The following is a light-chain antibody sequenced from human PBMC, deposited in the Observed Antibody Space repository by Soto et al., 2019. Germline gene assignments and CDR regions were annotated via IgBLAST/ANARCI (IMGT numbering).Light chain of an antibody. CDR2: KAS. CDR3: QKYTTYPLT. J-gene: IGKJ4*01. CDR1: QSISTW. V-gene: IGKV1-5*03. Sequence: DIQMTQSPSTLSASVGDRVTITCRASQSISTWLAWYQQKPGKAPKLLIYKASNLEDGVPSRFSGSGSGTEFTITISSLQPDDFATYYCQKYTTYPLTFGGGTTVEIK.